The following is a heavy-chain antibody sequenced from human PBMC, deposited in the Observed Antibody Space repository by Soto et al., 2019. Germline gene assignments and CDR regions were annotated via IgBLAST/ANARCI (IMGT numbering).Heavy chain of an antibody. Sequence: QVQLVESGGGVVQPGTSLRLSCAASRLIFSIYDMHWVRQAPGKGLEWVALIWSDGSRQYYGDSVNGRFTISRDNSKNTLYLQMNSLRVEDTAVYYCAGEPKGGTYDMDVWGQGTTVTVSS. CDR3: AGEPKGGTYDMDV. V-gene: IGHV3-33*01. CDR1: RLIFSIYD. D-gene: IGHD3-16*01. CDR2: IWSDGSRQ. J-gene: IGHJ6*02.